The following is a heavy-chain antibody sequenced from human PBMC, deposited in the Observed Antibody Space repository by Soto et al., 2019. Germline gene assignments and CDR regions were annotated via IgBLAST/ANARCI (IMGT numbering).Heavy chain of an antibody. CDR2: INPQTGGT. J-gene: IGHJ6*02. Sequence: ASVKVSYKASRYSFTVYYIHWVREAPGQGLEWMGWINPQTGGTSYAQKFQGRVTLSRDTSINTAYLELSRLRFDDAAVYFCARERYQVISDGMDVWGQGTTVTVSS. CDR3: ARERYQVISDGMDV. CDR1: RYSFTVYY. D-gene: IGHD2-2*01. V-gene: IGHV1-2*02.